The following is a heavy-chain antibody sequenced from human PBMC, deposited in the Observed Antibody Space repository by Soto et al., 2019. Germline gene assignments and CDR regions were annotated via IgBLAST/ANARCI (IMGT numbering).Heavy chain of an antibody. V-gene: IGHV3-23*01. CDR1: GFTFSGYA. Sequence: GVSLRLSCAASGFTFSGYAMSWVRQAPGKGLEWVSAISGSGGSTYYADSVKGRFTISRDNSKNTLYLQMNSLRAEDTAVYYCAKSSIAARPLNWFDPWGQGTLVTVS. D-gene: IGHD6-6*01. CDR2: ISGSGGST. J-gene: IGHJ5*02. CDR3: AKSSIAARPLNWFDP.